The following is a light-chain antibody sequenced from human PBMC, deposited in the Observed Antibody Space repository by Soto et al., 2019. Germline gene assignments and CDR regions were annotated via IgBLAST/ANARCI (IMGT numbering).Light chain of an antibody. Sequence: QSVLTQPASVSGSPGQSITISCTGTSSDVGGYNYVSWYQQHPGKAPKLMIYEVSNRPSGVSHRFSGSKSGNTASLTISGRQAEDEADYYCSSYTSSSTLGFGGGTKVTVL. CDR1: SSDVGGYNY. CDR3: SSYTSSSTLG. J-gene: IGLJ2*01. V-gene: IGLV2-14*01. CDR2: EVS.